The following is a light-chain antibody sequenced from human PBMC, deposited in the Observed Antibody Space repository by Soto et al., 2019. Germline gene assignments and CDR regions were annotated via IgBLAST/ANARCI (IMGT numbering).Light chain of an antibody. V-gene: IGKV1-39*01. CDR3: QQSYTTLFT. Sequence: DIQMTQSPSSLSASVGDRVTITCRASQSISNYLNWYQQKPGKAPKLLIYAASSLQSGVPSRFSGSASWTAFSLTISSLQPEDFATYSCQQSYTTLFTFGPGTNVDI. CDR2: AAS. J-gene: IGKJ3*01. CDR1: QSISNY.